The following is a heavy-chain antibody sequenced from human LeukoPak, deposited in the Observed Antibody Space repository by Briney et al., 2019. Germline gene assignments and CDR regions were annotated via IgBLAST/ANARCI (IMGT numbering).Heavy chain of an antibody. Sequence: GGSLRPSCAASGFTFSSYGMHWVRQAPGKGLEWVAFIRYDGSNKYYADPVKGRFTISRDNSKNTLYLQMNSLRAEDTAVYYCAKGRYHLATVTLLDYWGQGTLVTVSS. CDR2: IRYDGSNK. CDR1: GFTFSSYG. J-gene: IGHJ4*02. V-gene: IGHV3-30*02. CDR3: AKGRYHLATVTLLDY. D-gene: IGHD4-17*01.